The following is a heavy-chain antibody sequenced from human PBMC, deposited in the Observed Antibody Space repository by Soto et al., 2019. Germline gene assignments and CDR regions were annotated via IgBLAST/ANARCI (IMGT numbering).Heavy chain of an antibody. CDR2: VYYTGST. Sequence: SETLSLTCTVSGGSISTYYWTWIRQPPGRGLEWIGYVYYTGSTKYNPSLESRVTISIDTSTNQFSLSLSSVTAADTAVYYCARRKTRPEAFDYWGHGTLVTVSS. CDR3: ARRKTRPEAFDY. J-gene: IGHJ4*01. V-gene: IGHV4-59*08. CDR1: GGSISTYY. D-gene: IGHD6-25*01.